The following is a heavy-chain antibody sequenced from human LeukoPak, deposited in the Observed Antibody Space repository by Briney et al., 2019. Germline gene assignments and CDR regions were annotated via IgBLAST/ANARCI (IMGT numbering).Heavy chain of an antibody. CDR3: ARRTTLDY. V-gene: IGHV3-21*01. Sequence: GGSLRLSCAASGFTFSSSAMSWVRQAPGKGLEWVSSISSSSSYIYYADSVKGRFTISRDNAKNSLYLQMNSLRAEDTAVYYCARRTTLDYWGQGTLVTVSS. CDR1: GFTFSSSA. CDR2: ISSSSSYI. J-gene: IGHJ4*02. D-gene: IGHD1-14*01.